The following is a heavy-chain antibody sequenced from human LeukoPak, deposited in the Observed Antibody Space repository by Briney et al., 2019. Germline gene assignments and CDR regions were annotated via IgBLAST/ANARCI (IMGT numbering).Heavy chain of an antibody. CDR1: GGSISSGGYS. CDR2: IYHSGST. CDR3: ARDEAYGDYGSGLFDY. Sequence: PSETLSLTCAVSGGSISSGGYSWSWIRQPPGKGLEWIVYIYHSGSTYYNPSLKSRVTISVDTSKNQFSLKLSSVTAADTAVYYCARDEAYGDYGSGLFDYWGQGTLVTVSS. D-gene: IGHD4-17*01. V-gene: IGHV4-30-2*05. J-gene: IGHJ4*02.